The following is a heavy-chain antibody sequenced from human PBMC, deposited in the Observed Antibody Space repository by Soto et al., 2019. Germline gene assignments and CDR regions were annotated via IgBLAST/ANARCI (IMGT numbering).Heavy chain of an antibody. D-gene: IGHD3-10*01. CDR2: ISYDGSNK. Sequence: QVQLVESGGGVVQPGRSLRLSCAASGFTFSSYGMHWVRQAPGKGLEWVAVISYDGSNKYYADSVKGRFTISRDNSKNTLYLQVNSLRAEDTAVYYCAKGGWFGELFGYCDYLGQGTLVTVSS. CDR1: GFTFSSYG. J-gene: IGHJ4*02. CDR3: AKGGWFGELFGYCDY. V-gene: IGHV3-30*18.